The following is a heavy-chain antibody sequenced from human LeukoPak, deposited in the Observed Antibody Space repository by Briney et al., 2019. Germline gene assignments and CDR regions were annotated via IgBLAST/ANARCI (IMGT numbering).Heavy chain of an antibody. CDR2: IYHSGST. Sequence: SETLSLTCAVSGGSISSSNWWSWVRQPPGKGLEWIGEIYHSGSTNYIPSLNSRVTISVDKSKNQFSLKLSSVTAADTAVYYCARGGSTSWFDPWGQGTLVTVSS. D-gene: IGHD1-26*01. CDR3: ARGGSTSWFDP. J-gene: IGHJ5*02. V-gene: IGHV4-4*02. CDR1: GGSISSSNW.